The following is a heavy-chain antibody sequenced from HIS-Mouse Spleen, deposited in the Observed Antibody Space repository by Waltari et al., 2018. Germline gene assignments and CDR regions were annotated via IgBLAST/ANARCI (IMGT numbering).Heavy chain of an antibody. CDR2: ISSSSYI. J-gene: IGHJ5*02. V-gene: IGHV3-21*01. Sequence: EVQLVESGGGLVKPGGSLRLSCAASGFTFSSYSMNWVRQAPGKGREWVSSISSSSYIYYADSVKGRFTISRDNAKNSLYLQMNSLRAEDTAVYYCARGSWNWFDPWGQGTLVTVSS. D-gene: IGHD2-15*01. CDR3: ARGSWNWFDP. CDR1: GFTFSSYS.